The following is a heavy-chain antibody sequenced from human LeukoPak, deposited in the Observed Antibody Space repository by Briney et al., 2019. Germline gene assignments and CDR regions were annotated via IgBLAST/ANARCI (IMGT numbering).Heavy chain of an antibody. D-gene: IGHD1-26*01. Sequence: PGRSLRLSRAASGFTFSSYGMHWVRQAPGKGLEWVAVISYDGSNKYYADSVKGRFTISRDNSKNTLYLQMSSLRAEDTAVYYCAKDLYRIVGVTRDTFDIWGQGTMVTV. CDR1: GFTFSSYG. J-gene: IGHJ3*02. CDR3: AKDLYRIVGVTRDTFDI. V-gene: IGHV3-30*18. CDR2: ISYDGSNK.